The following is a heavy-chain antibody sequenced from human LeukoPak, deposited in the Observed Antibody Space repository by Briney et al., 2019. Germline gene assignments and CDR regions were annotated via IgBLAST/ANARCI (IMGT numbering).Heavy chain of an antibody. CDR1: GFTFTSHW. D-gene: IGHD2-15*01. Sequence: GSLRLSCAASGFTFTSHWMSWVRQPPGKGLEWIGTISYSGNTDYNPSLRSRVTISVDTSNNQFSLRLGSVTAADTAVYHCARHCCSGPAKRVFDIWGQGTMVTVSS. V-gene: IGHV4-39*01. CDR3: ARHCCSGPAKRVFDI. J-gene: IGHJ3*02. CDR2: ISYSGNT.